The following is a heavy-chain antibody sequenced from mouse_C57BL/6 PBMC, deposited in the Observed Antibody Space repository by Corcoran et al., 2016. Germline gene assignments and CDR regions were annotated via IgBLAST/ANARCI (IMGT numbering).Heavy chain of an antibody. J-gene: IGHJ3*01. CDR2: IYPGSGNT. CDR1: GYTFTDYY. CDR3: ARCDYDGELAY. Sequence: QVQLKQSGAELVRPGASVKLSCKASGYTFTDYYINWVKQRPGQGLEWIARIYPGSGNTYYNEKFKGKATLTAEKSSSTAYMQLSSLTSEDSAVYFCARCDYDGELAYWGQGTLVTVSA. D-gene: IGHD2-4*01. V-gene: IGHV1-76*01.